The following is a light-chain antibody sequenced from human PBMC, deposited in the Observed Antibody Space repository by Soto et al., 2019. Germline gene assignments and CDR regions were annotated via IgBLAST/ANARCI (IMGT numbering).Light chain of an antibody. J-gene: IGKJ1*01. CDR3: QESYSTWT. Sequence: DIQMTQSPSTLSASVGERVTITCRASQSISSWLAWYQQKPGKAPNLLIYAASSLQTGVPSRFSGSGSGTDFTLSISSLQPEDFATYYCQESYSTWTFGQGTKVDIK. CDR1: QSISSW. V-gene: IGKV1-39*01. CDR2: AAS.